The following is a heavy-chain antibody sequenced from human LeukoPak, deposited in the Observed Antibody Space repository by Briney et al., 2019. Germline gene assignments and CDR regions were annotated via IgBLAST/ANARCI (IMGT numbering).Heavy chain of an antibody. CDR1: GGSISSGCYY. V-gene: IGHV4-31*03. CDR2: IYYSGST. J-gene: IGHJ4*02. Sequence: ASETLSLTCTVSGGSISSGCYYWSWIREHPGKGLEWIGYIYYSGSTYYNPLLKRRVTISVDTSRNHFSLKLSAVTAADTAVYYCAREPHYGSGRNYFDYWGGGTLVAVSS. CDR3: AREPHYGSGRNYFDY. D-gene: IGHD3-10*01.